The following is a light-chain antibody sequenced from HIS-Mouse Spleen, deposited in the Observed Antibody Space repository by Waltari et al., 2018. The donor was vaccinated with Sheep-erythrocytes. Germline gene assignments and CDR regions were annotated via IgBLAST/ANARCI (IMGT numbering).Light chain of an antibody. V-gene: IGLV2-14*02. CDR1: SSHVGSYHL. J-gene: IGLJ1*01. CDR3: SSYTSSSTYV. CDR2: EGS. Sequence: QSALTQPASVSGSPGPSIPIPCTGTSSHVGSYHLVPWYQQHPGKAPKLMIYEGSKRPSGVSNRFSGSKSGNTASLTISGLQAEDEADYYCSSYTSSSTYVFGTGTKVTVL.